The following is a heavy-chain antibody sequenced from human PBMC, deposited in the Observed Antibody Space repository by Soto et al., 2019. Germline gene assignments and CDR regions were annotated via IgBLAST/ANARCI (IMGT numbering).Heavy chain of an antibody. Sequence: ASVKVSCKASGYTFTSYYMHWVRQAPGQGLEWMGIINPSGGSTSYAQKFQGRVTMTRDTSTSTVYMELSSLRSEDTAVYYCARTYYYGSGSSSDYYYYMDVWGKAPTVTVSS. J-gene: IGHJ6*03. CDR3: ARTYYYGSGSSSDYYYYMDV. D-gene: IGHD3-10*01. CDR2: INPSGGST. CDR1: GYTFTSYY. V-gene: IGHV1-46*03.